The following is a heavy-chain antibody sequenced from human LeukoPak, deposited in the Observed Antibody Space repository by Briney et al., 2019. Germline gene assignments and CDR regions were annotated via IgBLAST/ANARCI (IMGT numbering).Heavy chain of an antibody. D-gene: IGHD2-15*01. J-gene: IGHJ6*02. V-gene: IGHV5-51*01. CDR1: GYSFSTYW. Sequence: GESLKISCQCSGYSFSTYWVGWVRQLPGKGLEWMGIIYPGDSDTRYSPSFQGQVTISADKSISTAYLQWSSLKASDTAMYYCARYCSGGSCYPYYYYGMDVWGQGTTVTVSS. CDR2: IYPGDSDT. CDR3: ARYCSGGSCYPYYYYGMDV.